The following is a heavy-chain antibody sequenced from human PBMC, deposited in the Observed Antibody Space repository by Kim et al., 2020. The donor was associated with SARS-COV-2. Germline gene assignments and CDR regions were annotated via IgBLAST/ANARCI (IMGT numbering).Heavy chain of an antibody. CDR3: AKDFGGYPFYY. CDR1: GFTFTLYV. J-gene: IGHJ4*02. D-gene: IGHD3-22*01. V-gene: IGHV3-23*01. CDR2: ISGNGDDA. Sequence: GGSLRLSCAASGFTFTLYVMSWVRQAPGKGLEWVSAISGNGDDAFYADSVRGRFTISRDNSKNTVYLQMNSLRAEDTAIYYCAKDFGGYPFYYWGQGTL.